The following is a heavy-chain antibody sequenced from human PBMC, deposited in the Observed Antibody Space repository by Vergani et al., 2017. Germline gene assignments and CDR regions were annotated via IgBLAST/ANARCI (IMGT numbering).Heavy chain of an antibody. D-gene: IGHD1-20*01. CDR2: ISGSGGST. Sequence: EVQLLESGGGLVQPGGSLRLSCAASGFPFSSYAMSWVGQAPGKGLEWVSAISGSGGSTYYADSVKGRFTISRDNSKSTLYLQMNSLRAEDTAVYYCAKDRHNWNDFTRDYWGQGTLVTVSS. J-gene: IGHJ4*02. CDR3: AKDRHNWNDFTRDY. CDR1: GFPFSSYA. V-gene: IGHV3-23*01.